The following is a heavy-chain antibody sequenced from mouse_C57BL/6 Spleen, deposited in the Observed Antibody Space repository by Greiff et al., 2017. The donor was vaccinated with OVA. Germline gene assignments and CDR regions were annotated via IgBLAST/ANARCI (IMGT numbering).Heavy chain of an antibody. CDR3: ALTHVLAPCYAMDY. Sequence: QVQLQQSGAELVRPGASVKLSCKASGYTFTDYYINWVKQRPGQGLEWIARIYPGSGNTYYNEKFKGKATLTAEKSSSTAYMQLSSLTSEDSAVYFCALTHVLAPCYAMDYWGQGTSVTVSS. D-gene: IGHD1-1*01. CDR1: GYTFTDYY. CDR2: IYPGSGNT. V-gene: IGHV1-76*01. J-gene: IGHJ4*01.